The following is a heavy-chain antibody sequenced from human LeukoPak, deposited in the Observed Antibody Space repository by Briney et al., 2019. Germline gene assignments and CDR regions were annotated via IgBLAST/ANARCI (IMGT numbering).Heavy chain of an antibody. V-gene: IGHV3-7*01. J-gene: IGHJ6*04. CDR2: IKQDGSEK. D-gene: IGHD3-10*02. CDR3: AELGITMIGGV. CDR1: GFTFSTDW. Sequence: PGGSLRLSCAASGFTFSTDWMIWVRQAPGKGLEWVANIKQDGSEKYYVDSVKGRFNISRDNALKSEYLQMTSLRAEDTAVYYCAELGITMIGGVWGKGTTVTISS.